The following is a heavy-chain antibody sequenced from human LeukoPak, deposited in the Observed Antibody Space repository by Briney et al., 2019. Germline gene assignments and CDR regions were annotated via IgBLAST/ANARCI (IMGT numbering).Heavy chain of an antibody. CDR3: ASPYSSSSVHDY. CDR2: ISSSSSYI. J-gene: IGHJ4*02. V-gene: IGHV3-21*01. Sequence: SGGSLRLSCAASGFTFSSYSMNWVRQAPGKGLEWVSSISSSSSYIYYADSVKGRFTISRDNAKNSLYLQMNSLRAEDTAVYYCASPYSSSSVHDYWGQGTLVTVSS. CDR1: GFTFSSYS. D-gene: IGHD6-6*01.